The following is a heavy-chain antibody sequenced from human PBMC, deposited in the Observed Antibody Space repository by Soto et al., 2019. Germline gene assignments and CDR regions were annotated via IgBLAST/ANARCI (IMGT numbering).Heavy chain of an antibody. CDR3: AREGYSGDDFVDYYGMDV. CDR1: GGTFSSYA. V-gene: IGHV1-69*13. Sequence: SVKVSCKASGGTFSSYAISWVRQAPGQGLEWMGGIIPIFGTANYAQKFQGRVTITADESTSTAYMELSSLRSEDTAVYYCAREGYSGDDFVDYYGMDVWGQGTTVTVSS. CDR2: IIPIFGTA. J-gene: IGHJ6*02. D-gene: IGHD5-12*01.